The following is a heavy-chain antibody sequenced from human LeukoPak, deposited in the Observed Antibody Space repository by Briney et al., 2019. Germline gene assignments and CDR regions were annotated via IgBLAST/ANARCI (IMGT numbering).Heavy chain of an antibody. V-gene: IGHV1-46*01. J-gene: IGHJ4*02. D-gene: IGHD1-26*01. CDR2: INPSGGST. Sequence: ASVKVSCKASGYTFTSYYMHWVRQAPGQGLEWMGIINPSGGSTSYTQKFQGRVTITRDTSASTAYMELSSLRSEDTAVYYCATPKGTEYSGSPRPFDYWGQGTLVTVSS. CDR3: ATPKGTEYSGSPRPFDY. CDR1: GYTFTSYY.